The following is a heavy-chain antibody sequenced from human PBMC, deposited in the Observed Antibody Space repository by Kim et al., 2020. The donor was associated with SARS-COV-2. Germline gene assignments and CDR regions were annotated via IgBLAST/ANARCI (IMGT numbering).Heavy chain of an antibody. Sequence: GGSLRLSCAASGFTFSSYAMHWVRQAPGKGLEWVAVISYDGSNKYYADSVKGRFTISRDNSKNTLYRQMNSLRAEDTAVYYCARDRPIEQWLVPRVDYY. D-gene: IGHD6-19*01. J-gene: IGHJ6*01. CDR2: ISYDGSNK. CDR1: GFTFSSYA. CDR3: ARDRPIEQWLVPRVDYY. V-gene: IGHV3-30*04.